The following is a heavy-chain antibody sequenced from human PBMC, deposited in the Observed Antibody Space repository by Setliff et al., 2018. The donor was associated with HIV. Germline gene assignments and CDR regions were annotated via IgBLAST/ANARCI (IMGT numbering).Heavy chain of an antibody. CDR3: ANATIWTSSSWSHYFDY. CDR2: FDPEDGET. V-gene: IGHV1-24*01. Sequence: ASVKVSCKVSGYTLTELSMHWVRQAPGKGLEWMGGFDPEDGETIYAQKFQGRVTMTEDTSTDTAYMELSSLRSEDTAVYYCANATIWTSSSWSHYFDYWGQGTLVTSPQ. CDR1: GYTLTELS. D-gene: IGHD6-13*01. J-gene: IGHJ4*02.